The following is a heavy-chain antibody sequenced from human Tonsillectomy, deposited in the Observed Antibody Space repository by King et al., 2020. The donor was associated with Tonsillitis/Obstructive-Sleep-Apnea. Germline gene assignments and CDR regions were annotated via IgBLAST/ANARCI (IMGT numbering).Heavy chain of an antibody. CDR3: ARGDDYHNYFDY. Sequence: VQLQESGPGLVKPSHTLSLTCTVSGGSFSSGGYYWSWIRQHPGQGLEWIGYIYYSGITYYNPSLKSRVTISVDTSKKQFSMKLSSVTAADTAVYYCARGDDYHNYFDYWGQGTLVTVSS. CDR1: GGSFSSGGYY. D-gene: IGHD4-11*01. CDR2: IYYSGIT. V-gene: IGHV4-31*03. J-gene: IGHJ4*02.